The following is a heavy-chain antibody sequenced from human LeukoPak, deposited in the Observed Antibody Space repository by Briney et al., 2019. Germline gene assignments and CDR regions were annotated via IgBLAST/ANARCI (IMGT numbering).Heavy chain of an antibody. CDR1: GFTFDDYA. CDR2: ISWNSGSI. CDR3: ARAGGY. D-gene: IGHD3-16*01. J-gene: IGHJ4*02. V-gene: IGHV3-9*01. Sequence: GRSLRLSCAASGFTFDDYAMRWVRQAPGKGLEWVSGISWNSGSIGYADSVKGRFTISRDNAKNSLYLQMNSLRAEDTAVYYCARAGGYWGQGTLVTVSS.